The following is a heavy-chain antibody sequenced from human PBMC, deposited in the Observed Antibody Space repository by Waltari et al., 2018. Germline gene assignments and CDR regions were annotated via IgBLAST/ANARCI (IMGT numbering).Heavy chain of an antibody. CDR1: GFTFSTYS. Sequence: EVHLVESGGGLVNPGGSLRLSCAASGFTFSTYSMNWVRQAPGKGLEWVSAISNISSAIYYAVARLGRFTISRDNDKNSLFLQMNSLRAEDSAVYYCARGGSGSLWGDGLDVWGRGTTITVSS. CDR2: ISNISSAI. J-gene: IGHJ6*02. CDR3: ARGGSGSLWGDGLDV. D-gene: IGHD1-26*01. V-gene: IGHV3-21*01.